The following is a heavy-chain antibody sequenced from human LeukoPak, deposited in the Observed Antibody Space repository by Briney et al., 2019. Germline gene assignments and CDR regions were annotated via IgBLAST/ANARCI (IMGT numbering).Heavy chain of an antibody. CDR3: ARDKGGSFDF. CDR1: GFTFSSYA. J-gene: IGHJ4*02. Sequence: GGSLRLSCVISGFTFSSYAMSWVRQAPGKGLVWVSRVKTDGSTTNYADSVKGRFTISRDNAKNTLYLQMNSLRAEDTAVYYCARDKGGSFDFWGQGTLVTVSS. V-gene: IGHV3-74*01. CDR2: VKTDGSTT. D-gene: IGHD3-3*01.